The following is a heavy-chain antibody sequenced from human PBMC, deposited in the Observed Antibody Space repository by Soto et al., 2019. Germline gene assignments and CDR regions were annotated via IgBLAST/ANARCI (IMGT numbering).Heavy chain of an antibody. CDR2: IYYSGST. Sequence: QVQLQESGPGLVKPSQTLSLTCTVSGGSISSGDNYWSWIRQPPGKGLEWIGYIYYSGSTYYNPSLSSRVTISVARPKNQCSLKLSSVTAADTAVYYCARVGAVGATPADYWGQGTLVTVSS. CDR3: ARVGAVGATPADY. CDR1: GGSISSGDNY. J-gene: IGHJ4*02. V-gene: IGHV4-30-4*01. D-gene: IGHD1-26*01.